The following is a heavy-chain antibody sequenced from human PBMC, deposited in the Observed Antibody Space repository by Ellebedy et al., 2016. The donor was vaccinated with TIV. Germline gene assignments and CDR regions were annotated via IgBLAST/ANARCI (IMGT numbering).Heavy chain of an antibody. J-gene: IGHJ5*02. CDR3: ARTRASSSPDVDP. D-gene: IGHD6-13*01. Sequence: AASVKVSCKASGYSFTGSFIHRVRQAPGHGLEWLGWVNSNSGATNYAQRFQGRVTMSRDTSISTASMELSRLTSDDTAIYYCARTRASSSPDVDPWGQGTLVSVSS. CDR1: GYSFTGSF. V-gene: IGHV1-2*02. CDR2: VNSNSGAT.